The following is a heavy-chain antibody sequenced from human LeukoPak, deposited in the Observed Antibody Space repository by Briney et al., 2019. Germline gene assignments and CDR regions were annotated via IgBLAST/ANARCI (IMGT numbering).Heavy chain of an antibody. V-gene: IGHV3-48*01. CDR3: ATTTLFDH. CDR2: VSSRSTTI. CDR1: GFTFSNYS. D-gene: IGHD4-17*01. Sequence: PGGSLRLSCVASGFTFSNYSMNWVRQAPGRGLEWIPYVSSRSTTIYYADSVRGRFTISRDNAKNSLFLQMNSLRVEDTAVYHCATTTLFDHWGQGALVTVSS. J-gene: IGHJ4*02.